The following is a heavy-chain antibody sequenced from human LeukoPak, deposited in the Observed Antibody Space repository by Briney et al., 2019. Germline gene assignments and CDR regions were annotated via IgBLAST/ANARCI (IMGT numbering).Heavy chain of an antibody. Sequence: SETLSLTCAVYGGSFSGYYWSWIRQPPGKGLEWIGEINHSGSTNYNPSLNSRVTISVDTSKNQFSLKVSSVTAADTAVYYCARERTMRYFDLWGRGTLVTVSS. J-gene: IGHJ2*01. CDR1: GGSFSGYY. CDR3: ARERTMRYFDL. V-gene: IGHV4-34*01. D-gene: IGHD3-22*01. CDR2: INHSGST.